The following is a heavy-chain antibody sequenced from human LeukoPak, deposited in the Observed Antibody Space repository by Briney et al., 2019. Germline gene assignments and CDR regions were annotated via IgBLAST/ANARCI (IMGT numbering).Heavy chain of an antibody. J-gene: IGHJ4*02. Sequence: GGSLRLSCTASGFTFSTYDMHWVRQAPGKGLQWVTFIRYDGNSESYADSVKGRFIISRDNSKNTLYLQMNSLRAEDTALYFCAKDLTYTSQAGSDSWGQGTLVIVSS. CDR1: GFTFSTYD. CDR2: IRYDGNSE. V-gene: IGHV3-30*02. CDR3: AKDLTYTSQAGSDS. D-gene: IGHD3-10*01.